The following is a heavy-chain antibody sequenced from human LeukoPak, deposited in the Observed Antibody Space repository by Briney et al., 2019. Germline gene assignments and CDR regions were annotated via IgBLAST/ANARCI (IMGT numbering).Heavy chain of an antibody. V-gene: IGHV4-39*07. Sequence: PSETLSLTCAVSGGSISSNSYYWGWIRQPPGKGLEWIGSIYYSGSTYYNPSLKSRVTISVDTSKNQFSLKLSSVTAADTAVYYCARGAYGSGKLKYYYYMDVWGKGTTVTVSS. J-gene: IGHJ6*03. D-gene: IGHD3-10*01. CDR2: IYYSGST. CDR3: ARGAYGSGKLKYYYYMDV. CDR1: GGSISSNSYY.